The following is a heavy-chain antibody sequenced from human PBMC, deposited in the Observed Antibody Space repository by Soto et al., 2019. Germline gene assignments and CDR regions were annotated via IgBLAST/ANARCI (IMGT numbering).Heavy chain of an antibody. CDR2: IYYSGST. D-gene: IGHD2-2*01. Sequence: SETLSLTCTVSGGSISSGGYYWSWIRQHPGKGLEWIGYIYYSGSTYYNPSLKSRVTISVDTSKNQFSLKLSSVTAADTAVYYCAASRGGYCSSTSCPGDAFDIWGQGTMVTVSS. V-gene: IGHV4-31*03. CDR3: AASRGGYCSSTSCPGDAFDI. CDR1: GGSISSGGYY. J-gene: IGHJ3*02.